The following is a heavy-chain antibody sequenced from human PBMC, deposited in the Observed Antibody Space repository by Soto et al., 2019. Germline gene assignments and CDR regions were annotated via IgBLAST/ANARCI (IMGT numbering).Heavy chain of an antibody. CDR2: IYYSGRT. V-gene: IGHV4-31*03. D-gene: IGHD3-22*01. CDR3: ARDSSGYFSYIDH. CDR1: GGSISSGAYY. J-gene: IGHJ5*02. Sequence: QVQLQESGPGLVKPLQTLSLTCTVSGGSISSGAYYWSWIRQHPGKGLEWIGSIYYSGRTYYSPSLKSRITISVDTSKNQVSLKLSSVSAADTAVYFCARDSSGYFSYIDHLGQGTLVTVSS.